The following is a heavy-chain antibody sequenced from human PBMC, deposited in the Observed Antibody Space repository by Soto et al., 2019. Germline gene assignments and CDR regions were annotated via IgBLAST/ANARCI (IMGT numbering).Heavy chain of an antibody. CDR3: ANWVEGSSLYFDY. CDR2: IRSKANNYAT. J-gene: IGHJ4*02. V-gene: IGHV3-73*01. D-gene: IGHD6-13*01. Sequence: SGGSLRLSCAASGFTFSGSAMHWVRQASGKGLEWVARIRSKANNYATAYAPSVKGRFTISRNDSENTAYLQMDSLRVEDTAVYYCANWVEGSSLYFDYWGQGTLVTVSS. CDR1: GFTFSGSA.